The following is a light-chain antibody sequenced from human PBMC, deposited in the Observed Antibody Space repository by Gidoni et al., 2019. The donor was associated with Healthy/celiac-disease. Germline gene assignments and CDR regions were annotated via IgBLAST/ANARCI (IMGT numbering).Light chain of an antibody. V-gene: IGKV3-20*01. CDR2: GAS. CDR1: QSGSSSY. J-gene: IGKJ2*03. Sequence: EIVLTQSPGTLSLSPGERATLSCRASQSGSSSYLAWYQQKPGQAPRLLIYGASSRATGIPDRFSGSGSGTDFTLTISRLEPEDFAVYYCQQYGSSPVSFGQGTKLEIK. CDR3: QQYGSSPVS.